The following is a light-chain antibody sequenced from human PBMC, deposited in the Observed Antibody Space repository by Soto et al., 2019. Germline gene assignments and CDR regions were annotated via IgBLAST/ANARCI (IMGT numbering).Light chain of an antibody. V-gene: IGKV3-20*01. J-gene: IGKJ5*01. CDR1: QSVISTY. Sequence: EIVLTQSPGTLSLSPGARAPLSCRASQSVISTYLAWYQQKPGQAPRLLIYGASSRATGIPDRFSGSGSGTDFTLTISRLEPGDFAVYYCQQYGSSPITFGQGTRLEIK. CDR2: GAS. CDR3: QQYGSSPIT.